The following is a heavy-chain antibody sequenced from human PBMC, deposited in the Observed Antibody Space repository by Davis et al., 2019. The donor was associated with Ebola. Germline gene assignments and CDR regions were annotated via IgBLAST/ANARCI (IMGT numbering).Heavy chain of an antibody. CDR2: IYPSDSYS. V-gene: IGHV5-10-1*01. J-gene: IGHJ4*02. Sequence: GESLKISCKGSGYSFSSYYITWVRQMPGKGLEWMGRIYPSDSYSNYSPSFQGHVTISIHNSISTAYLQWSSLKASDTAIYYCARGDFLAAAGYYFDYWGQGTLVTVSS. CDR3: ARGDFLAAAGYYFDY. CDR1: GYSFSSYY. D-gene: IGHD6-13*01.